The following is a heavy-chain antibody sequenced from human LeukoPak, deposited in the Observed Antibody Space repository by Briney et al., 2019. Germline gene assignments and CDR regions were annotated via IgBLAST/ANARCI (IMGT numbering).Heavy chain of an antibody. CDR1: GFTFSNYA. CDR2: ITGSGTNR. J-gene: IGHJ4*02. D-gene: IGHD3-9*01. CDR3: VIWGDYNVLTGYYVPDY. V-gene: IGHV3-23*01. Sequence: GASLRLACVASGFTFSNYAMSWVRQAPGKGLEWVSAITGSGTNRYYADSLKGRFTTSRDNSKNTVFLQMNSLRHEDTAIYYCVIWGDYNVLTGYYVPDYWGQGTLVTVAS.